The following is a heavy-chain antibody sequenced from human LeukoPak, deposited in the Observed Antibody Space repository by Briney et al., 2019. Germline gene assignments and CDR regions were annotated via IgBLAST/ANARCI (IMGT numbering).Heavy chain of an antibody. CDR3: ARFIAAATYYFDY. CDR2: IYYSGST. Sequence: SETLSLTCTVSGGSISSSSYYWGWIRQPPGKGLEWIGSIYYSGSTYYNPSLKSRVTISVDTSKNQFSLKLSSVTAANTAVYYCARFIAAATYYFDYWGQGTLVTVSS. J-gene: IGHJ4*02. D-gene: IGHD6-13*01. CDR1: GGSISSSSYY. V-gene: IGHV4-39*01.